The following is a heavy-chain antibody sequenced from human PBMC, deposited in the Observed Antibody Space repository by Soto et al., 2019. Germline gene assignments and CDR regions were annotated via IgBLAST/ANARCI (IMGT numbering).Heavy chain of an antibody. D-gene: IGHD6-13*01. CDR1: GFTFRSFT. CDR3: TRDASRDSSARGWFDP. J-gene: IGHJ5*02. V-gene: IGHV3-21*01. Sequence: GSLRLAGAAPGFTFRSFTMNWVRQAPGKGLEWVSTISSNSAYIYYTDALRGRFTISRDNAKNSLHLQMNSLRAEDTAVYYCTRDASRDSSARGWFDPWGPGTLVTVSS. CDR2: ISSNSAYI.